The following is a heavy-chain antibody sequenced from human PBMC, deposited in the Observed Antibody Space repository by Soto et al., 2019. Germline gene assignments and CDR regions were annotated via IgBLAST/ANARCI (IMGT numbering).Heavy chain of an antibody. CDR1: GGTFSSYA. CDR3: ARETVNYYSGMDV. J-gene: IGHJ6*02. D-gene: IGHD3-10*01. Sequence: SVKVSCKASGGTFSSYAISWVRQAPGQGLEWMGGIIPIFGTANYAQKFQGRVTITADESTSTAYMELSSLRSEDAAVYYCARETVNYYSGMDVWGQGTTVTVSS. CDR2: IIPIFGTA. V-gene: IGHV1-69*13.